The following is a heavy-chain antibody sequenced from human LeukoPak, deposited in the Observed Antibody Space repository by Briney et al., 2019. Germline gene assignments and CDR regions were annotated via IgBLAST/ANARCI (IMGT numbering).Heavy chain of an antibody. V-gene: IGHV3-23*01. CDR2: ISGSGSGGGT. D-gene: IGHD2/OR15-2a*01. Sequence: HPGGSLRLSCAASGFTFSNYAMSWVRQAPGKGLEWVSSISGSGSGGGTYYADSVKGRFTISRDNSKNTLYLQMNSLRAEDTAVYYCARSGLSRFGFWGQGTLVTVSS. J-gene: IGHJ4*02. CDR3: ARSGLSRFGF. CDR1: GFTFSNYA.